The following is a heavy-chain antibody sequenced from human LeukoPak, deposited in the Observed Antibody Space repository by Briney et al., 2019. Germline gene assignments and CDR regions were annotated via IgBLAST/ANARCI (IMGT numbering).Heavy chain of an antibody. V-gene: IGHV1-69*01. CDR1: GGTFSSYA. CDR2: IIPTFGTT. Sequence: ASVQVSCKASGGTFSSYAISWVRQAPGQGLEWMGGIIPTFGTTNYAQKFQGRVTITADESTGTAYMELSSLRSEDTAVYYCARHLGGYYYYYMDVWGKGTTVTVSS. D-gene: IGHD3-16*01. CDR3: ARHLGGYYYYYMDV. J-gene: IGHJ6*03.